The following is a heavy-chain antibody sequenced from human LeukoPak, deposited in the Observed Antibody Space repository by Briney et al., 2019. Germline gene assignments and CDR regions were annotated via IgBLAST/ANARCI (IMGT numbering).Heavy chain of an antibody. J-gene: IGHJ6*03. CDR1: GYTFTSYD. V-gene: IGHV1-69*06. Sequence: SVKVSCKASGYTFTSYDINWVRQATGQGLEWMGGIIPIFGTANYAQKFQGRVTITADKSTSTAYMELSSLRSEDTAVYYCASSDYYYYYYMDVWGKGTTVTVSS. CDR2: IIPIFGTA. CDR3: ASSDYYYYYYMDV.